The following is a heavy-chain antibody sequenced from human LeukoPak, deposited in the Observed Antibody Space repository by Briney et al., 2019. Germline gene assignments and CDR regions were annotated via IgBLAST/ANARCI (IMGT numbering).Heavy chain of an antibody. D-gene: IGHD2-15*01. CDR3: ASGPRLLVVAAPFFDY. CDR2: IYTSGST. J-gene: IGHJ4*02. V-gene: IGHV4-4*07. Sequence: SETLSLTCTVSGGSISSYYWSWIRQPAGKGLEWIGRIYTSGSTNYNPSLKSRVTMSVDTSKNQFSLKLSSVTAADTAVYYCASGPRLLVVAAPFFDYWGQGTLVTVSS. CDR1: GGSISSYY.